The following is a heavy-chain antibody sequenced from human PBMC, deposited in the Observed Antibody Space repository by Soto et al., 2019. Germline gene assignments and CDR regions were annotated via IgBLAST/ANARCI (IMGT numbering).Heavy chain of an antibody. CDR3: ASDQGIAPRSIDY. J-gene: IGHJ4*02. CDR2: INPSCGST. CDR1: GYTFSSYY. D-gene: IGHD6-13*01. V-gene: IGHV1-46*01. Sequence: ASVKGSWKAAGYTFSSYYMHWVRQAPGQGLECMGIINPSCGSTSYAQKFQGRVTMTRDTSTSTVYMELSSLTSEDTAVYYCASDQGIAPRSIDYWGQGTLVTVSS.